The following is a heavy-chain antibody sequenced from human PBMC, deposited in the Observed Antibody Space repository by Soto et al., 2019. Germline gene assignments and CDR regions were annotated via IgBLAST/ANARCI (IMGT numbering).Heavy chain of an antibody. CDR3: AKSVTTVAGTTWFDP. D-gene: IGHD6-19*01. V-gene: IGHV3-9*01. Sequence: EVQLVESGGGLVQPGRSLRLSCAASGFTFDDYAMHWVRQAPGKGLEWVSGISWNSGSVGYADSVKGRFTISRDNAKNSLYQQMNSLRAEDTALYYCAKSVTTVAGTTWFDPWGQGTLVTVSS. J-gene: IGHJ5*02. CDR2: ISWNSGSV. CDR1: GFTFDDYA.